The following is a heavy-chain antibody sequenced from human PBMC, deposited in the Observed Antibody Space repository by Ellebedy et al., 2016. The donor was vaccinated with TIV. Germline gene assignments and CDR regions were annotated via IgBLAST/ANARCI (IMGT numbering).Heavy chain of an antibody. V-gene: IGHV3-33*01. CDR3: ARQMNWGYDRDGLDV. CDR2: IWYDGSNE. D-gene: IGHD3-16*01. Sequence: GESLKISXAASEVSLRNYYMVWVRQAPDKGLEWVALIWYDGSNEDYADSVKGRFTTSRDDSKNTVFLQMDRLRVDDTAVYYCARQMNWGYDRDGLDVWGQGTTVAVSS. CDR1: EVSLRNYY. J-gene: IGHJ6*02.